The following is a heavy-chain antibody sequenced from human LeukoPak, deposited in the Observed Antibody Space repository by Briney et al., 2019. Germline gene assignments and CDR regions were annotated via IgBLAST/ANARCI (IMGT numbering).Heavy chain of an antibody. Sequence: SETLSLTCTVSGGSISSSSYYWSWLRQPPGRGLEWLAYIYYSGSTNYNPSLKSRVTISVDTSKNQFSLKLSSVTAADTAVYYCARGGGTGYYYYYMDVWGKGTTVTVSS. CDR3: ARGGGTGYYYYYMDV. CDR2: IYYSGST. D-gene: IGHD2-8*02. CDR1: GGSISSSSYY. J-gene: IGHJ6*03. V-gene: IGHV4-61*05.